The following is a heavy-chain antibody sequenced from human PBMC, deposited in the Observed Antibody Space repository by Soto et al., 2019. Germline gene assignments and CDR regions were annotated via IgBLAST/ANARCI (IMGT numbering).Heavy chain of an antibody. D-gene: IGHD5-12*01. J-gene: IGHJ4*02. CDR2: IKDDGSEI. CDR1: GFNVMSYW. CDR3: ARDIGFDYVN. V-gene: IGHV3-7*01. Sequence: GGSLRLSCAVSGFNVMSYWMSWVRQAPGKGLEWVASIKDDGSEIYYLQSVRGRFTISRDSAGNALHLAMNYMSAEDTGVYFCARDIGFDYVNWGQGTLVTVSS.